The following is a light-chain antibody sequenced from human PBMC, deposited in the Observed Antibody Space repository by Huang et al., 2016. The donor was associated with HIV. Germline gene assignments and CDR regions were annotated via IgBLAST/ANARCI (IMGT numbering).Light chain of an antibody. V-gene: IGKV1-39*01. J-gene: IGKJ4*01. CDR3: QQSYSTRLT. CDR2: AAS. CDR1: QSISSY. Sequence: DIQMTQSPSSLSASVGDRVTITCRASQSISSYLNWYQQKPGKAPKVLIYAASSLQSGVPSRFSGSVSGTDFTLTISSLQPEDFATYYCQQSYSTRLTFGGGTKVEIK.